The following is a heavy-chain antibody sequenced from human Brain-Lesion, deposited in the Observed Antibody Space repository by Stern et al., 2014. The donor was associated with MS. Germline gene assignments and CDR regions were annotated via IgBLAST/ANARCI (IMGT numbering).Heavy chain of an antibody. J-gene: IGHJ4*02. D-gene: IGHD1-26*01. CDR3: ASLSPGAVGIFYRLFDD. CDR1: GYTLTGLS. CDR2: FEPEGGET. Sequence: QVQLVQSGAEVKQPGASLKVSCKVSGYTLTGLSMHWVRQAPRKGLEWVGGFEPEGGETRYAQKVQGRATMTEERTTDTAYMELSSLRSEVTAVYYWASLSPGAVGIFYRLFDDWGQGTLVTVSP. V-gene: IGHV1-24*01.